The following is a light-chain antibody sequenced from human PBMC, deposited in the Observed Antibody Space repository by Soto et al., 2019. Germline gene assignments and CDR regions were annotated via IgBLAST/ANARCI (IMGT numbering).Light chain of an antibody. CDR1: SSNIGSGYD. CDR3: QSYDSSLSAL. CDR2: GNS. J-gene: IGLJ2*01. Sequence: QAVLTQPPSVSVAPGQRVTISCTGSSSNIGSGYDVHWYQQRPGTAPKLLIYGNSNRPSGVPDRFSGSKSGTSASLAITGLQAEDEADYYCQSYDSSLSALFGGGTKLTVL. V-gene: IGLV1-40*01.